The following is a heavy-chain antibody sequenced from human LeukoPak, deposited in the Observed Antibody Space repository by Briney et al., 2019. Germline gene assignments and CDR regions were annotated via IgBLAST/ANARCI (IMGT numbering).Heavy chain of an antibody. CDR2: ISSSSSYI. Sequence: PGGSLRLSCAASGFSFSSYSMNWVRQAPGKGLEWVSSISSSSSYIYYADSVKGRFTISRDNAKNSLYLQMNSLRAEDTAVYYCARDLQGIAAAGMESGAWGQGNLVTVSS. V-gene: IGHV3-21*01. CDR1: GFSFSSYS. D-gene: IGHD6-13*01. CDR3: ARDLQGIAAAGMESGA. J-gene: IGHJ5*02.